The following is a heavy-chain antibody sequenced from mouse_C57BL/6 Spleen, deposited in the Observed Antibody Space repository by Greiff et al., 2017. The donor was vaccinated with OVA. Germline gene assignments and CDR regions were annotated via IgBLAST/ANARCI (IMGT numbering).Heavy chain of an antibody. V-gene: IGHV1-26*01. Sequence: VQLQQSGPELVKPGASVKISCKASGYTFTDYYMNWVKQSPGQSLEWIGDINPNNGGTSYNQKFKGKATLTVDKSSSTAYMELRSLTSEDSAVYYCARDFAYWGQGTLVTVSA. CDR2: INPNNGGT. CDR1: GYTFTDYY. J-gene: IGHJ3*01. CDR3: ARDFAY.